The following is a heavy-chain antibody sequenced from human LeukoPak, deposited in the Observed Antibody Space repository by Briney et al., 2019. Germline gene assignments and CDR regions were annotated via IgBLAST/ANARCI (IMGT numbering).Heavy chain of an antibody. CDR1: GFTSSSDT. J-gene: IGHJ4*02. CDR3: AKVATVTTYALADY. Sequence: PGGSLRLSCAASGFTSSSDTMNWVRQAPGKGLEWVSSISSSSSYIYYADSVKGRFTISRDNAKNSLYLQMNSLRAEDTAIYYCAKVATVTTYALADYWGQGTLVTVSS. V-gene: IGHV3-21*04. CDR2: ISSSSSYI. D-gene: IGHD4-17*01.